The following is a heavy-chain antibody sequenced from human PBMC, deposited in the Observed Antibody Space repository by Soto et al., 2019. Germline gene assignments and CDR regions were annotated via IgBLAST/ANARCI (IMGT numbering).Heavy chain of an antibody. J-gene: IGHJ4*02. Sequence: SETLSLTCAVYGGSFSGYYWSWIRQPPGKGLEWIGEINHSGSTNYNPSLKSRVTISVDTSKNQFSLKLSSVTAADTAVYYCARSMNVTTLDYWGQGTLVTVSS. V-gene: IGHV4-34*01. CDR2: INHSGST. D-gene: IGHD4-17*01. CDR3: ARSMNVTTLDY. CDR1: GGSFSGYY.